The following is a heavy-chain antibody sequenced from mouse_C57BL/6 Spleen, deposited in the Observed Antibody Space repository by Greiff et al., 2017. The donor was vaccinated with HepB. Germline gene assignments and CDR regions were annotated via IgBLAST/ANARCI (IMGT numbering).Heavy chain of an antibody. CDR1: GYSFTGYY. CDR3: ARDYYGSSHWYFDV. V-gene: IGHV1-42*01. CDR2: INPSTGGT. D-gene: IGHD1-1*01. Sequence: EVQLQQSGPELVKPGASVKISCKASGYSFTGYYMNWVKQSPEKSLEWIGEINPSTGGTTYNQKFKAKATLTVDKSSSTAYMQLKSLTSEDSAVYYCARDYYGSSHWYFDVWGTGTTVTVSS. J-gene: IGHJ1*03.